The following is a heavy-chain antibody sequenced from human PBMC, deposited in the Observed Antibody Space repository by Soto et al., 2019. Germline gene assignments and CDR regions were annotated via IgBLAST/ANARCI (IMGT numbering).Heavy chain of an antibody. J-gene: IGHJ5*02. CDR1: GGSFSGYY. D-gene: IGHD6-13*01. CDR3: ARSLGYSSSWYVGSHKRFDP. Sequence: SETLSLTCAVYGGSFSGYYWSWIRQPPGKGLEWNGEINHSGSTNYNPSLKRRVTISVDTSKNQCSLKLSSVSAADTAVYYCARSLGYSSSWYVGSHKRFDPWGQGALVTVSS. CDR2: INHSGST. V-gene: IGHV4-34*01.